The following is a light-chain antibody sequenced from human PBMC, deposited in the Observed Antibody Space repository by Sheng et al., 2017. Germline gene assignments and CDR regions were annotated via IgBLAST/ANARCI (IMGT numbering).Light chain of an antibody. CDR1: RNIFRL. J-gene: IGKJ3*01. CDR2: VSI. Sequence: DIEMTQSPSSLSASVGDRVTIICRASRNIFRLFKLVSDRNHESAPKLLIFVSIQFTNLGVPVKVSGNRSGTKFTLTISSLQPEDFATYICQQSYGSPPTFGPGTKVHL. V-gene: IGKV1-39*01. CDR3: QQSYGSPPT.